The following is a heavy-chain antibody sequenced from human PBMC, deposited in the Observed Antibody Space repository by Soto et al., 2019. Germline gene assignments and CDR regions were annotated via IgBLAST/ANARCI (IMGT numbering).Heavy chain of an antibody. V-gene: IGHV4-59*08. CDR2: IYYSGST. CDR1: GASISSYY. Sequence: SETLSLTCTVSGASISSYYWSWIRQPPGKGLEWIGYIYYSGSTNYNPSLKSRVTISVDTSKNQFSLKLSSVTAADTAVYYCASSPQARYSGYDYYYYYYYMDVWGKGTTVTVSS. D-gene: IGHD5-12*01. CDR3: ASSPQARYSGYDYYYYYYYMDV. J-gene: IGHJ6*03.